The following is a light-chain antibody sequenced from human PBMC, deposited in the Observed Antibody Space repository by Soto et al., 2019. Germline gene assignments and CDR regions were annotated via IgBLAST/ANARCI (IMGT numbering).Light chain of an antibody. CDR3: QQYGSSPTT. CDR2: GAS. J-gene: IGKJ1*01. CDR1: QSVSTSY. Sequence: DIVLTQSPGTLSLSPGETATLSCRASQSVSTSYLAWYQQKPGQAPRLLILGASSRATGIPDRFIGSGSGTDFTLTISRLEPEDFAVYYCQQYGSSPTTFGQGTKVEIK. V-gene: IGKV3-20*01.